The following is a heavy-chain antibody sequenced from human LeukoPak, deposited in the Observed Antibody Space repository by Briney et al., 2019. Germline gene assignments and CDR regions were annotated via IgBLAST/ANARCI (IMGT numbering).Heavy chain of an antibody. Sequence: PGGSLRLSCAASGFTFSSYGMHWVRQAPGKGLEWVAVIWYDGSNKYYADSVKGRFTISRDNSKNTLYLQMNSLRAEDTAVYYYARDLRGRAFSDYYGMDVWGQGTTVTVSS. CDR1: GFTFSSYG. CDR3: ARDLRGRAFSDYYGMDV. V-gene: IGHV3-33*01. CDR2: IWYDGSNK. J-gene: IGHJ6*02.